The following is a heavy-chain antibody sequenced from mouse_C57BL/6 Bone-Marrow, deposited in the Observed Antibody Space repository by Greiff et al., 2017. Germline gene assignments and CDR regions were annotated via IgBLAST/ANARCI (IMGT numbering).Heavy chain of an antibody. CDR3: TRGMVYDVDAMDY. CDR2: ISSGGDDI. V-gene: IGHV5-9-1*02. CDR1: GFTFSSYA. Sequence: EVKLMESGEGLVKPGGSLKLSCAASGFTFSSYAMSWVRQTPEKRLEWVAYISSGGDDIYYADNVKGRFTISRDNARNTLYLQMSSLKSEDTAMYYCTRGMVYDVDAMDYWGQGTSVTVSA. J-gene: IGHJ4*01. D-gene: IGHD2-12*01.